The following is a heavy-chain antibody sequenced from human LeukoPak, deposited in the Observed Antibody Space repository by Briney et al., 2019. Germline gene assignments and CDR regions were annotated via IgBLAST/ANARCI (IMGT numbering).Heavy chain of an antibody. CDR1: GFSFTDYP. Sequence: GGSLRLSCATSGFSFTDYPMNWVRQAPGKGLEWISNIRTTAEGAKYAYYADSVEGRVTISRDDGKNTLYLHINSLSDDDTVVYYCATDQRYAFDYWGQGILVTVSS. CDR3: ATDQRYAFDY. D-gene: IGHD3-9*01. CDR2: IRTTAEGAKYA. J-gene: IGHJ4*02. V-gene: IGHV3-48*02.